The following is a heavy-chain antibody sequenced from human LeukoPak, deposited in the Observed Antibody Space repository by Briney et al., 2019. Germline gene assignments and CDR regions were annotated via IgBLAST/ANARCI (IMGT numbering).Heavy chain of an antibody. CDR3: ARDRPAATVVTTGDAFDI. J-gene: IGHJ3*02. CDR1: GFTFSNAW. D-gene: IGHD4-23*01. V-gene: IGHV3-15*07. Sequence: SGGSLRLSCAASGFTFSNAWMNWVRQAPGKGLEWVGRIKSKTDGGTTDCAAPVKGRFTISRDDSKNTLYLQMNSLKTEDTAVYYCARDRPAATVVTTGDAFDIWGQGTMVTVSS. CDR2: IKSKTDGGTT.